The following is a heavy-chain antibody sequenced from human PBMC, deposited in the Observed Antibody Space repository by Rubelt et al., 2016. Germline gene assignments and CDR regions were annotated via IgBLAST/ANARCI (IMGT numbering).Heavy chain of an antibody. J-gene: IGHJ6*02. CDR2: INHSGST. V-gene: IGHV4-34*01. Sequence: QVQLQQWGAGLLKPSETLSLTCAVYGGSFSGYYWSWIRQPPGKGLEWIGEINHSGSTNYNPSLKSRGTISVDTSKNQFSLKLSSVTAADTAVYYCARGRRGSRSWLGRDYYGMDVWGQGTTVTVSS. D-gene: IGHD6-13*01. CDR1: GGSFSGYY. CDR3: ARGRRGSRSWLGRDYYGMDV.